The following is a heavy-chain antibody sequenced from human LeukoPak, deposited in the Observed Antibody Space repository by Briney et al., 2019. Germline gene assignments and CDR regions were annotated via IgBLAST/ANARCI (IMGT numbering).Heavy chain of an antibody. CDR2: ISAYNGNT. CDR1: GYTFTSYG. J-gene: IGHJ4*02. Sequence: ASVKVSCKASGYTFTSYGISWVRQAPGQGLEWMGWISAYNGNTNYAQKLQGRVTMTTDTSTSTAYMELRSLRSDDTAVYYCARGPWVRIRVVVPAAIDYWGQGTLVTVSS. CDR3: ARGPWVRIRVVVPAAIDY. D-gene: IGHD2-2*02. V-gene: IGHV1-18*01.